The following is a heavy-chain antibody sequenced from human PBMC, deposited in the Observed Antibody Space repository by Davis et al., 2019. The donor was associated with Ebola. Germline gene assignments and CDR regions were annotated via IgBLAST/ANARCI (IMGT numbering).Heavy chain of an antibody. D-gene: IGHD2-2*01. CDR1: GGTFSSYA. J-gene: IGHJ6*02. V-gene: IGHV1-69*06. CDR2: IIPIFGTA. Sequence: AASVTVSCKASGGTFSSYAISWVRQAPGQGLEWMGGIIPIFGTANYAQKFQGRVTITADKSTSTAYMELSSLRSEDTAVYYCAREERSTPYYYYGMDVWGQGTTVTVSS. CDR3: AREERSTPYYYYGMDV.